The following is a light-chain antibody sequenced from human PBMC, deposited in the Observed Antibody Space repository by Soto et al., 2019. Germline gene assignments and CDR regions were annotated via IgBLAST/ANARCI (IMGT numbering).Light chain of an antibody. Sequence: QSALTQPASVSGSPGQSITISCTGTSSDVGGYNYVSWYQQHPGKAPNLMIYDVSNPPSGVPNRFSGSKSGNTASLTISGLQAEDEADYYCSSYTSSSTRVFGTGTKLTVL. CDR1: SSDVGGYNY. CDR3: SSYTSSSTRV. V-gene: IGLV2-14*01. CDR2: DVS. J-gene: IGLJ1*01.